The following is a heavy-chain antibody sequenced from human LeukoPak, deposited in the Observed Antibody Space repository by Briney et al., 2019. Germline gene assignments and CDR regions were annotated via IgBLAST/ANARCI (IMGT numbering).Heavy chain of an antibody. CDR2: ISYDGSNK. V-gene: IGHV3-30*04. CDR3: ARGLGTYTLDY. Sequence: GGSLRLSCAASGFTFSSYAMHWVRQAPGKGLEWVSIISYDGSNKYDADSVKGRFTISRDNSKNTLHLQMNSLRAEDTAVYYCARGLGTYTLDYWGQGTLVTVPS. CDR1: GFTFSSYA. J-gene: IGHJ4*02. D-gene: IGHD1-1*01.